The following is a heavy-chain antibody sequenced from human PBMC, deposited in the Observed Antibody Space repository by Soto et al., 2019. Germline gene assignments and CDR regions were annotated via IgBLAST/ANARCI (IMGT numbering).Heavy chain of an antibody. Sequence: SETLSLTCTVSGGYISSADYYWSWIRQPPGKGLEWIGYIYYTGSTYYSPSLRSRVIITVDTSKNEFSLKLSSVTAADTAVYYCARVRTIMILDYWGQGTLVTVSS. CDR1: GGYISSADYY. CDR2: IYYTGST. D-gene: IGHD3-16*01. CDR3: ARVRTIMILDY. J-gene: IGHJ4*02. V-gene: IGHV4-30-4*01.